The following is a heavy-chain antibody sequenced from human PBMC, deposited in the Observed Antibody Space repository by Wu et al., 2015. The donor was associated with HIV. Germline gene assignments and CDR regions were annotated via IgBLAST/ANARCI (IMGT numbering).Heavy chain of an antibody. Sequence: QVQLVQSGAEVKKPGASVKVSCEASGYTFTSYDINWVRQATGQGLEWMGWMNPNSGNTGYAQKFQGRVTMTRKTSINTAYMELRSLRFDDTAVYYCAREGVQAAAGFDLWGRGTLVTVSS. J-gene: IGHJ2*01. CDR1: GYTFTSYD. D-gene: IGHD6-13*01. CDR3: AREGVQAAAGFDL. CDR2: MNPNSGNT. V-gene: IGHV1-8*01.